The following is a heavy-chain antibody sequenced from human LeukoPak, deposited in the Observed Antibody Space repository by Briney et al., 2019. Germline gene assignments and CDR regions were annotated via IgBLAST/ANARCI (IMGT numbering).Heavy chain of an antibody. CDR2: IKQDGSEK. CDR3: ARYDFWSGYAFDY. J-gene: IGHJ4*02. Sequence: GGSLRLSCAASGFTSSSYWMSWVRQAPGKGLEWVANIKQDGSEKYYVDSVKGRFTISRDNAKNSLYLQMNSLRAEDTAVYYCARYDFWSGYAFDYWGQGTLVTVSS. V-gene: IGHV3-7*01. CDR1: GFTSSSYW. D-gene: IGHD3-3*01.